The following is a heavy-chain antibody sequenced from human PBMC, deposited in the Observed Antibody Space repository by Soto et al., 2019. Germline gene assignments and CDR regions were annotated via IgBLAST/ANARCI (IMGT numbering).Heavy chain of an antibody. CDR3: AKKVNSGSGSQFFDY. CDR1: GFTFSSYS. V-gene: IGHV3-23*01. Sequence: PGGSLRLSCAASGFTFSSYSMSWVRQAPGKGLEWVSGFRSGGDDDTTYYADSVRGRFTISRDNSKNTLFLQMNSLRAEDTAIYSCAKKVNSGSGSQFFDYWGQGTLVTVSS. J-gene: IGHJ4*02. CDR2: FRSGGDDDTT. D-gene: IGHD3-10*01.